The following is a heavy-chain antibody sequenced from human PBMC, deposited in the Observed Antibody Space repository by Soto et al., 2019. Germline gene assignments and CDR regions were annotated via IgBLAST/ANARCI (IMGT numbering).Heavy chain of an antibody. V-gene: IGHV1-46*01. Sequence: QVQLVQSGAEVKKPGASVKVSCKASGNTFTSYYMHWVRQTPGQGLEWMGIINPSGGSTSYAQKFQGRVTMTRDTSTSTVYMELSSLRSEDTAVYYCARAADYGDYEVGYYYYGMDVWGQGTTVTVSS. J-gene: IGHJ6*02. CDR3: ARAADYGDYEVGYYYYGMDV. CDR2: INPSGGST. D-gene: IGHD4-17*01. CDR1: GNTFTSYY.